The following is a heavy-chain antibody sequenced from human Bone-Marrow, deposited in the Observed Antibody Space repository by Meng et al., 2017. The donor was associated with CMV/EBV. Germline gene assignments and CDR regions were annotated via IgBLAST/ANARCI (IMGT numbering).Heavy chain of an antibody. CDR2: INPNSGGT. V-gene: IGHV1-2*02. CDR1: GYTFTGYY. J-gene: IGHJ3*02. Sequence: ASVKVSCKASGYTFTGYYMHWVRQAPGQGLEWMGWINPNSGGTNYAQKFQGRVTMTRDTSISTAYMELSRLRSDDTAVYYCARVDRGITIFGVPPSADAFAIWGQGQRV. CDR3: ARVDRGITIFGVPPSADAFAI. D-gene: IGHD3-3*01.